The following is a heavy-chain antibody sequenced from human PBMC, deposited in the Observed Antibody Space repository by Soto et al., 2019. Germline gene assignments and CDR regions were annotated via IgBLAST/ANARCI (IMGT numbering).Heavy chain of an antibody. J-gene: IGHJ6*02. D-gene: IGHD6-13*01. CDR3: ARPYSSRWSIYYGMDV. CDR1: GFTPSSNY. V-gene: IGHV3-48*02. Sequence: GGSLRLSCAASGFTPSSNYMGWVRQAPGKGLEWISYISSSSSITYYADSVKGRFTISRDNAKNSLYLQMNSLRDEDTAVYYCARPYSSRWSIYYGMDVWGQGTTVTVSS. CDR2: ISSSSSIT.